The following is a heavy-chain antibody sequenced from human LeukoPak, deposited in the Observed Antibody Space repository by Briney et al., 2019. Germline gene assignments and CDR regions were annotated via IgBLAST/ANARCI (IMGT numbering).Heavy chain of an antibody. D-gene: IGHD3-9*01. CDR3: ARDLGDILTGYTFLV. J-gene: IGHJ4*02. Sequence: ASVKVSCKASGYTFTGYYMHWVRQAPGQGLEWRGRINPNSGGTNYAQKLQGRVTMTRDTSISTAYMELSRLRSDDTAVYYCARDLGDILTGYTFLVWGQGTLVTVSS. CDR1: GYTFTGYY. CDR2: INPNSGGT. V-gene: IGHV1-2*06.